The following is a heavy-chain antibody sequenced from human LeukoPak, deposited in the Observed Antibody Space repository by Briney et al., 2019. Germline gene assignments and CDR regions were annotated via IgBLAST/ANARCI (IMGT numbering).Heavy chain of an antibody. Sequence: GESLKTSCKGSGYTFTNYWSGWVRQMPGKGLGWTEIIYPGDSDTSYSTSFQGQVTISADKSISTDHRPWNTLRASDTAMYYCARGYGAGTYYTLDYWGQGTLVTVSS. CDR3: ARGYGAGTYYTLDY. D-gene: IGHD3-10*01. J-gene: IGHJ4*02. CDR2: IYPGDSDT. V-gene: IGHV5-51*01. CDR1: GYTFTNYW.